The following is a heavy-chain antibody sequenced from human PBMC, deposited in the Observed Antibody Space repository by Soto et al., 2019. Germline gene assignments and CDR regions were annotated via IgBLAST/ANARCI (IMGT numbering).Heavy chain of an antibody. D-gene: IGHD1-26*01. CDR1: GFTFSSYA. CDR2: LSSRGGTT. CDR3: VKDLTLPGSRAFDY. Sequence: PGGSLRLSCSASGFTFSSYAMHWVRQAPGKGLEYVSGLSSRGGTTYNVDSLKDRFIISRDNSKNTLYLQMSSLRPEDTAVYYCVKDLTLPGSRAFDYWGQGALVTVSS. V-gene: IGHV3-64D*06. J-gene: IGHJ4*02.